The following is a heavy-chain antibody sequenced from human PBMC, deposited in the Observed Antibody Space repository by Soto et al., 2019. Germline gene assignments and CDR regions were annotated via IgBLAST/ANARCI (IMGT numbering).Heavy chain of an antibody. J-gene: IGHJ4*02. CDR1: GGSISSYY. V-gene: IGHV4-59*08. CDR2: IYYSGST. CDR3: ASRRDGYNYLAY. D-gene: IGHD5-12*01. Sequence: SETLSLTCTVSGGSISSYYWSWIRQPPGKGLEWIGYIYYSGSTNYNPSLKSRVTISVDTSKNQFSLKLSSVTAADTAVYYCASRRDGYNYLAYWGQGTLVTVSS.